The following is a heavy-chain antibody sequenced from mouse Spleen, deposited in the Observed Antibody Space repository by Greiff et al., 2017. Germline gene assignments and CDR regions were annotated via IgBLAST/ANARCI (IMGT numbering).Heavy chain of an antibody. CDR2: INPSTGYT. V-gene: IGHV1-7*01. CDR1: GYTFTSYW. Sequence: QVQLQQSGAELAKPGASVKMSCKASGYTFTSYWMHWVKQRPGQGLEWIGYINPSTGYTEYNQKFKDKATLTADKSSSTAYMQLSSLTSEDSAVYYCARWDYRYPLWGQGTTLTVSS. J-gene: IGHJ2*01. CDR3: ARWDYRYPL. D-gene: IGHD2-14*01.